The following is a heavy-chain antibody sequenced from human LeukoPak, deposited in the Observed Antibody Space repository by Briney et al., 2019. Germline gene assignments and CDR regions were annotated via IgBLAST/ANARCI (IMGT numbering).Heavy chain of an antibody. J-gene: IGHJ4*02. D-gene: IGHD6-19*01. CDR3: ARDIPGYSSGWYYFDY. Sequence: SEILSLTCTVSGGSISSSSYYWGWIRQPPGKGLEWIGSIYYSGSTYYNPSLKSRVTISVDTSKNQFSLKLSSVTAADTAVYYCARDIPGYSSGWYYFDYWGQGTLVTVSS. V-gene: IGHV4-39*07. CDR1: GGSISSSSYY. CDR2: IYYSGST.